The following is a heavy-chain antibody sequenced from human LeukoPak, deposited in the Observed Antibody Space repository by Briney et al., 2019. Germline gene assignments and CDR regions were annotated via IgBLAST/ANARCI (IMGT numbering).Heavy chain of an antibody. CDR2: INPNSGGT. J-gene: IGHJ5*02. CDR3: ARAKYSSGWPRNWFDP. V-gene: IGHV1-2*02. Sequence: ASVKVSCKASGYTFTCYYMHWVRQAPGQGLEWMGWINPNSGGTNYAQKFQGRVTMTRDTSISTAYMELSRLRSDDTAVYYCARAKYSSGWPRNWFDPWGQGTLVTVSS. CDR1: GYTFTCYY. D-gene: IGHD6-19*01.